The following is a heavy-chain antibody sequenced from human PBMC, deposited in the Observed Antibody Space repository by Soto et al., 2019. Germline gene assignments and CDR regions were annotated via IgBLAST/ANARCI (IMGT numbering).Heavy chain of an antibody. V-gene: IGHV4-34*01. D-gene: IGHD2-21*01. CDR2: INHSGNT. CDR1: GASLSDNY. J-gene: IGHJ5*02. Sequence: PSETLSLTCAVYGASLSDNYCNCLRQPPGKGLEWIGQINHSGNTNYNPSLRSRVTISIDTSKNQLSLNLRSVSAADTAVYYCARGRGEFDPWGQGTQVTVSS. CDR3: ARGRGEFDP.